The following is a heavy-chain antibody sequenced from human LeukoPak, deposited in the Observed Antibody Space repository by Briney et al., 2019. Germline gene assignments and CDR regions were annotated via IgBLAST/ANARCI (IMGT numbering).Heavy chain of an antibody. V-gene: IGHV3-48*03. CDR1: RFTFSSYE. D-gene: IGHD2-2*01. J-gene: IGHJ4*02. Sequence: GGSLRLSCATSRFTFSSYEMNWVRQAPGKGLEWVSYISSSGTTMYYADYVKGRFTISRDNARKSLYLQMNSLIAEDTAIYYCARAGEYCSSTSCYVAHYWGRGTLVTVSS. CDR3: ARAGEYCSSTSCYVAHY. CDR2: ISSSGTTM.